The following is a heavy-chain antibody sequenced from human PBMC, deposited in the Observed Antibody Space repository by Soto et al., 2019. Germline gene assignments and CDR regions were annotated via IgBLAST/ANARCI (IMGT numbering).Heavy chain of an antibody. Sequence: EVELVESGGGLVQAGGSLRVSCGVYGFTSSDDYMDWVRQAPGKGLEWVGRAANKRSRYTTEYAASLKGRFIISRDDSKNSVYLQMNSLKIEDTAVYYCARAGFGHGLDVWGQGTTVTVSS. CDR3: ARAGFGHGLDV. D-gene: IGHD3-16*01. CDR2: AANKRSRYTT. V-gene: IGHV3-72*01. CDR1: GFTSSDDY. J-gene: IGHJ6*02.